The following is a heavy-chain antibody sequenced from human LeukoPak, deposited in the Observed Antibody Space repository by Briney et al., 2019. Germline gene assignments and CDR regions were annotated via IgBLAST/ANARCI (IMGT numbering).Heavy chain of an antibody. Sequence: SETLSLTCTVSGGSISSYYWSWIRRPPGKGLEWIGYIYTSGSTNYNPSLKSRVTISVDTSKNQFSLKLSSVTAADTAVYYCARQPREKTAPYYYYYMHVWGKGTTVNVSS. D-gene: IGHD1-14*01. CDR1: GGSISSYY. J-gene: IGHJ6*03. CDR2: IYTSGST. V-gene: IGHV4-4*09. CDR3: ARQPREKTAPYYYYYMHV.